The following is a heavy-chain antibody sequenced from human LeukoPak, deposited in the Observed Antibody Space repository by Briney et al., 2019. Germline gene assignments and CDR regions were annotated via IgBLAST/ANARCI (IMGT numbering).Heavy chain of an antibody. D-gene: IGHD5-18*01. CDR2: IFYSGKT. CDR3: ARQRIQLWLINWFDP. Sequence: SETLSLTCTVSGGSISSRSDYWAWIRLPPGKGLEWIGNIFYSGKTDYNPSLKSRVTISLDTSKNQLSLKLNSVTAADTAVYYCARQRIQLWLINWFDPWGQGTLVTVSS. V-gene: IGHV4-39*01. CDR1: GGSISSRSDY. J-gene: IGHJ5*02.